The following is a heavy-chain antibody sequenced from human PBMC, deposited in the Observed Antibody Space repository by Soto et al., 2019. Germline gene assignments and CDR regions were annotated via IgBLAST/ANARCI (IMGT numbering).Heavy chain of an antibody. CDR2: IYYSGST. Sequence: QVQLQESGPGLVKPSQTLSLTCTVSGCSISSGDYYWSWIRQPPGKGLEWIGYIYYSGSTYYNPSLKSRVTISGDTSKNQCALKLSSVTAADTAVDYWASHDYAHSGIDVWCQGTTVTVS. CDR3: ASHDYAHSGIDV. J-gene: IGHJ6*02. V-gene: IGHV4-30-4*01. CDR1: GCSISSGDYY. D-gene: IGHD4-17*01.